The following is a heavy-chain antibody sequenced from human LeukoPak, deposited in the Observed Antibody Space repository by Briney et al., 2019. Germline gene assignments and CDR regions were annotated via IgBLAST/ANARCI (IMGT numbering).Heavy chain of an antibody. CDR2: IKDDGSEK. Sequence: TGGSLRLSCAASGLNFRKSWMTWVRQAPGRGLEWVANIKDDGSEKYYVDSVKGRFTISRDNAKNSLYLQMNSLSAEDTAVYYCTNWGDTWGLDFWGQGILVSVPS. CDR1: GLNFRKSW. CDR3: TNWGDTWGLDF. V-gene: IGHV3-7*01. D-gene: IGHD7-27*01. J-gene: IGHJ4*02.